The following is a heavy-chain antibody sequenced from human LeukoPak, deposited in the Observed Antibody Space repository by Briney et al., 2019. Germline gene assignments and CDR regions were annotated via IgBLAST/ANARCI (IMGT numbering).Heavy chain of an antibody. V-gene: IGHV5-51*01. CDR3: ARIKDIVVVPAAGGDAFDI. D-gene: IGHD2-2*01. CDR2: IYPRDSHT. J-gene: IGHJ3*02. CDR1: GYSFTSYW. Sequence: GESLKISCKGSGYSFTSYWIGWERQIHRKPMEWIGIIYPRDSHTRYSPSFQGQVTISADKSISTAYLQWSSLKASYTAMYYCARIKDIVVVPAAGGDAFDIWGQGTMVTVSS.